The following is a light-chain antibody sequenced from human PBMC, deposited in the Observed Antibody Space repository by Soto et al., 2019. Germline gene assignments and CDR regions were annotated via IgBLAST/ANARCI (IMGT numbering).Light chain of an antibody. CDR3: TSFSSSTSLYV. V-gene: IGLV2-14*01. CDR2: QVT. CDR1: TRDIAGYNY. Sequence: QSALAQPASVSGSLGQSTTISCTGTTRDIAGYNYISWYQQLPGKAPKLMIYQVTIRPSGISNRFSGSKSGNTASLTISGLQAEDEADYYCTSFSSSTSLYVFGTGTKVTVL. J-gene: IGLJ1*01.